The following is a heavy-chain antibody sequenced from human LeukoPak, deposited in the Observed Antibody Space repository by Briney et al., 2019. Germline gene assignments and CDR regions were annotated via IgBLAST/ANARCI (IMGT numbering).Heavy chain of an antibody. CDR2: IYPGDSDT. J-gene: IGHJ5*02. CDR3: ARRGTVVTADWFDP. V-gene: IGHV5-51*01. CDR1: GYSFTSYW. Sequence: GESLKISCKGSGYSFTSYWIGCVRQMPGKGLEWMGIIYPGDSDTRYSPSFQGQVTISADKSISTAYLQWSSLKASDTAMYCARRGTVVTADWFDPWGQGTLVTVSS. D-gene: IGHD4-23*01.